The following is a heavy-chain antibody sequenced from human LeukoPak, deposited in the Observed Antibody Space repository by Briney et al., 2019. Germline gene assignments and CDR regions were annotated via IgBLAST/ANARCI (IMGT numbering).Heavy chain of an antibody. CDR2: IYHSGSN. D-gene: IGHD1-1*01. V-gene: IGHV4-4*02. CDR3: SRGGGLDWNDPVAFDI. CDR1: GGSIRRSNW. Sequence: SDTLSLTCAVSGGSIRRSNWWSLVRQPPGKGLEWIGEIYHSGSNNYHPSLKSRVTISVDKCNNQFSLKLSSVTAAAPAVDYLSRGGGLDWNDPVAFDIGGQGTMVTVSS. J-gene: IGHJ3*02.